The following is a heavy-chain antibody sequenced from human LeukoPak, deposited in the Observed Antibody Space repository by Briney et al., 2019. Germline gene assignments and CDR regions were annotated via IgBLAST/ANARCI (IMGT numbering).Heavy chain of an antibody. CDR3: ARDIDLDNGDYQDPYYFDY. CDR2: ISSSSSYI. Sequence: GGSLRLSCAASGFTFSSYSMNWVRQAPGKGLEWVSSISSSSSYIYYADSVKGRFTISRDNAKNSLYLQMNSLRAEDTAVYYCARDIDLDNGDYQDPYYFDYWGQGTLVTVSS. D-gene: IGHD4-17*01. CDR1: GFTFSSYS. J-gene: IGHJ4*02. V-gene: IGHV3-21*01.